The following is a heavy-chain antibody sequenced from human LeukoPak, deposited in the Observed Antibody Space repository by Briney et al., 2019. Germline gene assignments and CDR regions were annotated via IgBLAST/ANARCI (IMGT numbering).Heavy chain of an antibody. D-gene: IGHD3-3*01. Sequence: GGSLRLSCAASGFTFSNAWMSWVRQAPGKGLEWVGRIKSKTDGGTTDYAAPVKGRFTISRDDSKNTLYLQMNSLKTEDTAVYYCTRVLGYDFWSGPGGYRGQGTLVTVSS. J-gene: IGHJ4*02. V-gene: IGHV3-15*01. CDR1: GFTFSNAW. CDR3: TRVLGYDFWSGPGGY. CDR2: IKSKTDGGTT.